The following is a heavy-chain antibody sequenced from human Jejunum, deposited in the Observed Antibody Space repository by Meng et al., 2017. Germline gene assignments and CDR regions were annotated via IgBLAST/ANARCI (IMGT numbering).Heavy chain of an antibody. CDR3: ARAIRERYFDS. J-gene: IGHJ4*02. Sequence: RASGPRLVTPSGTLSSSSSVSGVSRTAPLHWTWLRQAPGKGLEWIGEVWPSGATYFNPSLSSRITISIDTSNHQFSLEVAFLTAADTAVYYCARAIRERYFDSWGQGTLVTVSS. V-gene: IGHV4-4*02. CDR1: GVSRTAPLH. D-gene: IGHD1-14*01. CDR2: VWPSGAT.